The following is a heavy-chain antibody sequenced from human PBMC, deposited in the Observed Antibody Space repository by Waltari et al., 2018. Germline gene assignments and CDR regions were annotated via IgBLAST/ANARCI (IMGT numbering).Heavy chain of an antibody. D-gene: IGHD6-6*01. CDR3: AKDMRPHYYGMDV. Sequence: EVQLVESGGGLVQPGRSLRLSCAASGFTFDDYAMHWVRLAPGKGLEWVSGISWNSGSIGYADSVKGRFTISRDNAKNSLYLQMNSLRAEDTALYYCAKDMRPHYYGMDVWGQGTTVTVSS. CDR2: ISWNSGSI. J-gene: IGHJ6*02. V-gene: IGHV3-9*01. CDR1: GFTFDDYA.